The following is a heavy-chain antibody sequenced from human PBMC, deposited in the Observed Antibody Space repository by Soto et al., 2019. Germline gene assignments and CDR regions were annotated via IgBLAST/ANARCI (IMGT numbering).Heavy chain of an antibody. V-gene: IGHV3-9*01. CDR3: AKDMAARGASFDY. J-gene: IGHJ4*02. CDR1: GFTFDDYA. CDR2: ISWNSGSI. D-gene: IGHD6-6*01. Sequence: RSLRLSCAASGFTFDDYAMHWVRQAPGKGLEWVSGISWNSGSIGYADSVKGRFTISRDNAKNSLYLQMNSLRAEDTALYYCAKDMAARGASFDYWGQGTLVTVSS.